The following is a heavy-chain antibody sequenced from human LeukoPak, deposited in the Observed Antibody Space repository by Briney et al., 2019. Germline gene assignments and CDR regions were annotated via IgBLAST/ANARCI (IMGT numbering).Heavy chain of an antibody. Sequence: GGSLRLSCAASGFTFSRYWMHWVRQAPGKGLEWVAVISYDGSNKYYADSVKGRFTISRDNSKNTLYLQMNSLRAEDTAVYYCARDRYYDAFDIWGQGTMVTVSS. CDR2: ISYDGSNK. CDR3: ARDRYYDAFDI. CDR1: GFTFSRYW. J-gene: IGHJ3*02. D-gene: IGHD2-8*01. V-gene: IGHV3-30-3*01.